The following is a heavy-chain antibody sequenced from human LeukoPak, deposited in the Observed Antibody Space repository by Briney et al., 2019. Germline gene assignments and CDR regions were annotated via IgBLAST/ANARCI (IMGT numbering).Heavy chain of an antibody. CDR1: GGSISSGDYY. CDR3: ARTSSYDFWSGPNWFDP. V-gene: IGHV4-30-4*08. J-gene: IGHJ5*02. CDR2: IYYSGST. Sequence: PSETLSLTCTVSGGSISSGDYYWSWIRQPPGKGLEWIGYIYYSGSTYYNPSLKSRVTISVDTSKNQFSLKLSSVTAADTAVYYCARTSSYDFWSGPNWFDPWGQGTLVTVSS. D-gene: IGHD3-3*01.